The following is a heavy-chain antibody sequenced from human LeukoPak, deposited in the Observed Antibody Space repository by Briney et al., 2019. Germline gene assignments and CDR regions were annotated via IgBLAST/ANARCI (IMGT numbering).Heavy chain of an antibody. CDR2: IIPILGIA. Sequence: SVKVSCKASGGTFSSYTISWVRQAPGQGLEWMGRIIPILGIANYAQKFQGRVTVTADKSTSTAYMELSSLRSEDTAVYYCARALGAGIYDILTGYYKNPYYYYYMDVWGKGTTVTVSS. J-gene: IGHJ6*03. CDR3: ARALGAGIYDILTGYYKNPYYYYYMDV. CDR1: GGTFSSYT. D-gene: IGHD3-9*01. V-gene: IGHV1-69*02.